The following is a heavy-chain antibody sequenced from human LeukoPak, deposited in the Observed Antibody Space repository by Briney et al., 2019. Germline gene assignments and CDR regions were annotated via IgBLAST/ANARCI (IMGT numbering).Heavy chain of an antibody. CDR1: GFTVSSNY. J-gene: IGHJ5*02. V-gene: IGHV3-9*01. CDR3: AKGSWFDP. Sequence: PGGSLRLSCAASGFTVSSNYMSWVRQAPGKGLEWVSGISWNSGSIGYADSVKGRFTISRDNAKNSLYLQMNSLRAEDTALYYCAKGSWFDPWGQGTLVTVSS. CDR2: ISWNSGSI.